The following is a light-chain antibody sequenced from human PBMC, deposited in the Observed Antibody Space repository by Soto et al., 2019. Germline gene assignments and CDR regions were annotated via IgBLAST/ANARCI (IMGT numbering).Light chain of an antibody. CDR3: QHYDGFTWT. V-gene: IGKV1-5*03. CDR2: KAS. Sequence: DIQMTQSPSTLSASIGDRVTITCRASQNISNWLAWYQQKPGKAPKLLIYKASSLEGGVPSRFSGSASGTEFTLTISSLQTDDFATYYCQHYDGFTWTFGQGTKVEIK. J-gene: IGKJ1*01. CDR1: QNISNW.